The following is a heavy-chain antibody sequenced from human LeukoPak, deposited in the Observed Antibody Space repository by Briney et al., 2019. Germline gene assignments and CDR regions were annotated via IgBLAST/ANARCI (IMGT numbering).Heavy chain of an antibody. D-gene: IGHD1-14*01. CDR3: ASTHNRLIDY. CDR2: IYHSGST. V-gene: IGHV4-30-2*01. CDR1: GGSISSGGDS. Sequence: PSETLSLTCTVSGGSISSGGDSWSWIRQPPGKGLEWIGYIYHSGSTYYNPSLKNRVTISVDRSKNQFSLKLSSVTAADTAMYYCASTHNRLIDYWGQGTLVTVSS. J-gene: IGHJ4*02.